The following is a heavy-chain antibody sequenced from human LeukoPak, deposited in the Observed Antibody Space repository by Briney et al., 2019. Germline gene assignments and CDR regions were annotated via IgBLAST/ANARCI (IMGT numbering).Heavy chain of an antibody. CDR1: GDSISSSS. D-gene: IGHD2-21*01. Sequence: SETLSLTCTVPGDSISSSSWTWIRQSPGKGLESLGFISNNGKTKYKSSFEGRVSMSLDTSKSQFSLTLTSVTAADTAVYFCARRTYSGAVRHLLYSFMDVWGKGTTVIVS. J-gene: IGHJ6*03. CDR2: ISNNGKT. V-gene: IGHV4-59*08. CDR3: ARRTYSGAVRHLLYSFMDV.